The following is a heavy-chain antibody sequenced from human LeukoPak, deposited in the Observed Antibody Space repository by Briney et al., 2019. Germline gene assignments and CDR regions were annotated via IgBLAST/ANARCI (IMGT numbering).Heavy chain of an antibody. CDR1: GFTYSHYG. V-gene: IGHV3-53*01. CDR2: IY. CDR3: AITSRGSGSYYNVVSDY. J-gene: IGHJ4*02. Sequence: PGGSLRLSCVASGFTYSHYGMNWVRQAPGKGLEWVSGIYYADSVKGRFTISRDNSKNTLYLQMNSLRAEDTAVYYCAITSRGSGSYYNVVSDYWGQGTLVTVSS. D-gene: IGHD3-10*01.